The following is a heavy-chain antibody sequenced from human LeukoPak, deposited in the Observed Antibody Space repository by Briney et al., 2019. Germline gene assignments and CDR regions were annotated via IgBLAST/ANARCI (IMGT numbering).Heavy chain of an antibody. J-gene: IGHJ4*02. D-gene: IGHD1-26*01. CDR2: IYPGDSDT. CDR1: GYSFTSYW. CDR3: ARHEVVGATMDS. Sequence: GESLKISCKGSGYSFTSYWIGWGRQMPGKGLEWMGIIYPGDSDTRYSPSFQGQVTISADKSINTAYLQWSSLKPSDPAMYYCARHEVVGATMDSWGQGPLFPVPS. V-gene: IGHV5-51*01.